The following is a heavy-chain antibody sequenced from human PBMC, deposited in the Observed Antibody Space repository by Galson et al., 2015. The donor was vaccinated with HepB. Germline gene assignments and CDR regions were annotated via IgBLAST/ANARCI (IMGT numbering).Heavy chain of an antibody. D-gene: IGHD3-22*01. Sequence: QSGAEVKKPGESLKISCKGPGYSFTSYWIGWARQMPGKGLEWMGIIYPGDSDTRYSPSFQGQVTISADKSISTAYLQWSSLKASDTAMYYCARLGKDSSGYTRGAFDIWGQGTMVAVSS. CDR1: GYSFTSYW. CDR2: IYPGDSDT. CDR3: ARLGKDSSGYTRGAFDI. J-gene: IGHJ3*02. V-gene: IGHV5-51*01.